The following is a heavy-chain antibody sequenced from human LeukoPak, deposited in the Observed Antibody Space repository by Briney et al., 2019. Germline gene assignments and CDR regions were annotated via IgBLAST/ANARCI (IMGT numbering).Heavy chain of an antibody. CDR3: ARDLGITIFGVGYPDY. Sequence: ASVKVSCKASGYTFTGYYMHWVRQAPGQGLEWMGWINPNSGGTNYAQKFQGRVTMTRDTSISTAYMELSRLRSDDTAVYYCARDLGITIFGVGYPDYWGQGTLVTVSS. CDR2: INPNSGGT. D-gene: IGHD3-3*01. V-gene: IGHV1-2*02. J-gene: IGHJ4*02. CDR1: GYTFTGYY.